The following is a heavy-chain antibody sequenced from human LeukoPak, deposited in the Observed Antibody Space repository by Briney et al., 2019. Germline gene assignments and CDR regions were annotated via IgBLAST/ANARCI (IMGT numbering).Heavy chain of an antibody. Sequence: PGGSLKLSRAASGFNFSASAMHWVRQASGTGLEWVGRIRSKPNSYATAYGASVTGRFTISRDDSKNTAYLQMNSLKTEDTAVYYCTRPTYSGTYDWGQGTLVTVSS. CDR3: TRPTYSGTYD. CDR1: GFNFSASA. D-gene: IGHD1-26*01. J-gene: IGHJ4*02. V-gene: IGHV3-73*01. CDR2: IRSKPNSYAT.